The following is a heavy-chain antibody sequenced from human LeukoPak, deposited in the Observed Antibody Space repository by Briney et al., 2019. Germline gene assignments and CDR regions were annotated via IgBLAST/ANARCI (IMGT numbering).Heavy chain of an antibody. V-gene: IGHV1-2*02. Sequence: ASVKVSCKASGYTFTAYFIHWVRQAPGQGLEWLGWMNPDSGDTKFAQKFQGRVTMTRDTSINTAYMEMSRLRSEDTAVYYCARGYGDYYFDNWGQGTLVTVSP. CDR1: GYTFTAYF. CDR3: ARGYGDYYFDN. CDR2: MNPDSGDT. J-gene: IGHJ4*02. D-gene: IGHD4-17*01.